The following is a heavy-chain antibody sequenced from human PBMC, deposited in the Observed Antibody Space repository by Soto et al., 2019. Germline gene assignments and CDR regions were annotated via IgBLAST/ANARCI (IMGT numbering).Heavy chain of an antibody. Sequence: SETLSLTCTVSGGSISSSSYYWGWIRQPPGKGLEWIGSIYYSGSTYYNPSLKSRVTISVDTSKNQFSLKLSSVTAADTAVYYCARLRARFYDFWSGYYPFDYYYGMDVWGQGTTVTVSS. D-gene: IGHD3-3*01. CDR3: ARLRARFYDFWSGYYPFDYYYGMDV. J-gene: IGHJ6*02. V-gene: IGHV4-39*01. CDR2: IYYSGST. CDR1: GGSISSSSYY.